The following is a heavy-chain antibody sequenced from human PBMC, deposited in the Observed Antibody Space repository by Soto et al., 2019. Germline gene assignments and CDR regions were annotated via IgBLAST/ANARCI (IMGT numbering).Heavy chain of an antibody. V-gene: IGHV3-23*01. J-gene: IGHJ3*02. CDR2: ISGSGAST. D-gene: IGHD1-20*01. CDR1: GFTFSSYA. CDR3: EKSGITGDAFDI. Sequence: EVQLLESGGGLVQSGGSLRLSCAASGFTFSSYAMSWVRQAPGKGLEWVSAISGSGASTYYADSVKGRFTISRDSSENKLYLQMNTVGAEDTAVYYCEKSGITGDAFDIWGQGTMVTVSS.